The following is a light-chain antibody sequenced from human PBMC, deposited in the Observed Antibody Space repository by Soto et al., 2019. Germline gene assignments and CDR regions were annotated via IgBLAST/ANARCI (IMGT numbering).Light chain of an antibody. V-gene: IGKV3-11*01. J-gene: IGKJ4*01. CDR3: QQRSNWPRALT. CDR1: QSISTY. Sequence: EIVLTQSPATLSLSPGERATLSRRASQSISTYLAWYQQKPGQAPRLLIYDASNRATGIPARFSGTGSGTDFTLTISSLEPEDSAVYYCQQRSNWPRALTFGGGTKVEIK. CDR2: DAS.